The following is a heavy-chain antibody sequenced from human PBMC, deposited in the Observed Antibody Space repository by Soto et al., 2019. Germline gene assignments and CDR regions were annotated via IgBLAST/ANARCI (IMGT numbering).Heavy chain of an antibody. Sequence: GGSLRLSCAASGFTVSSNYMSWVRQAPGKGLEWVSVIYSGGSTYYADSVKGRFTISRHNSKNTLYLQMNSLRAEDTAVYYCARVAHYDFWSGYYYDYWGQGTLVTVSS. D-gene: IGHD3-3*01. CDR1: GFTVSSNY. CDR2: IYSGGST. J-gene: IGHJ4*02. CDR3: ARVAHYDFWSGYYYDY. V-gene: IGHV3-53*04.